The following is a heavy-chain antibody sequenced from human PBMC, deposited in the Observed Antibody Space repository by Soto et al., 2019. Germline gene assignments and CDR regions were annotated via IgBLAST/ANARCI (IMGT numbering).Heavy chain of an antibody. J-gene: IGHJ6*03. D-gene: IGHD2-15*01. CDR2: IYYSGST. CDR3: ARDLAGYCSGGSCYDYYYYMDV. CDR1: GGSISSYY. Sequence: SETLSLTCTVSGGSISSYYWSWIRQPPGKGLEWIGYIYYSGSTNYNPSLKSRVTISVDTSKNQFPLKLSSVTAADTAVYYCARDLAGYCSGGSCYDYYYYMDVWGKGTTVTV. V-gene: IGHV4-59*01.